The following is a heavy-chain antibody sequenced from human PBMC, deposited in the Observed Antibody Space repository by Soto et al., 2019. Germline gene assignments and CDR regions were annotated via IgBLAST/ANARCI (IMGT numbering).Heavy chain of an antibody. D-gene: IGHD3-10*01. Sequence: SETLSLTCSVSGGSISSYYWSWIRQPPGKGLEWIGYIYYSGSTNYNPSPKSRVTISVDTSKNQFSLKLSSVTAADTAVYYCARPYSYYYGSGTYNWFDPWGQGTLVTVSS. V-gene: IGHV4-59*08. CDR3: ARPYSYYYGSGTYNWFDP. CDR2: IYYSGST. J-gene: IGHJ5*02. CDR1: GGSISSYY.